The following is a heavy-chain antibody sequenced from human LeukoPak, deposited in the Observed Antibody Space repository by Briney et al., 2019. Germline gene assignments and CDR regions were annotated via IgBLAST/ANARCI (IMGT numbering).Heavy chain of an antibody. CDR3: AISLVVGGGAFDM. CDR1: AFTFSSYA. D-gene: IGHD2-2*01. V-gene: IGHV3-23*01. J-gene: IGHJ3*02. Sequence: GGSLRLSCAASAFTFSSYAMSWVRQAPRKGLEWVSVISASGGSTYYADSVKGRFTISRDNAKTSVYLQMNSLRAEDTAVYYCAISLVVGGGAFDMWGQGTMVTVSS. CDR2: ISASGGST.